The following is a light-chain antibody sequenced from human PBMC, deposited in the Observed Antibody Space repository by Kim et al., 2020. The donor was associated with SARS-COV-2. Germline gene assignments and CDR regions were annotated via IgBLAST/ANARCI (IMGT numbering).Light chain of an antibody. CDR3: QQRRSWPLT. Sequence: LSPGEGATLSCRASQSVSSYLAWYQQKPGQAPRLLIFDASNRATGIPARFSGSGSGTDFTLTISSLEPEDFAVYYCQQRRSWPLTFGGGTKVDIK. J-gene: IGKJ4*01. CDR2: DAS. V-gene: IGKV3-11*01. CDR1: QSVSSY.